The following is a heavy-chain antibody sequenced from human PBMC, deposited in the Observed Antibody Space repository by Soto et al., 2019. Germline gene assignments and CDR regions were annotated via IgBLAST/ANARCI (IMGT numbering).Heavy chain of an antibody. CDR3: ARGLRNEYPGVYSSSWNFDY. Sequence: SETLSLTCAVYGGSFSGYYWSWMRHPPGKGLEWIGEINHSGSTNYNPSLKSRVTISVDTSKNQFSLKLSSVTAADTAVYYCARGLRNEYPGVYSSSWNFDYWGQGTLVTVSS. D-gene: IGHD6-13*01. V-gene: IGHV4-34*01. CDR1: GGSFSGYY. CDR2: INHSGST. J-gene: IGHJ4*02.